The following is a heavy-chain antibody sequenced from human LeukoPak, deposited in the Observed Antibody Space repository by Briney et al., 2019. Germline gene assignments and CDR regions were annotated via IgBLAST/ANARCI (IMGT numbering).Heavy chain of an antibody. CDR2: INPSGGST. CDR1: GYTFTSYY. D-gene: IGHD6-13*01. Sequence: ASAKVSCKASGYTFTSYYMHWVRQAPGQGLEWVGIINPSGGSTSYAQKFQGRVTMTTDTSTSTAYMELRSLRSDDTAVYYCARLIAAAGSRDYWGQGTLVTVSS. CDR3: ARLIAAAGSRDY. J-gene: IGHJ4*02. V-gene: IGHV1-46*01.